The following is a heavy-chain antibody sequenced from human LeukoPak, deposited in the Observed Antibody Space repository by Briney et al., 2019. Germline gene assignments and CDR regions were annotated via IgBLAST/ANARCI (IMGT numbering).Heavy chain of an antibody. CDR1: GFIFSSYA. J-gene: IGHJ4*02. Sequence: PGGSLRLSCAASGFIFSSYAMHWVRQAPGKGLEWVAVISYDGSNKYYADSVKGRFTISRDNSKNTLYLQMNSLRAEDTAVYYCARELFHTGLLDYWGQGTLVTVSS. V-gene: IGHV3-30*04. D-gene: IGHD2-15*01. CDR3: ARELFHTGLLDY. CDR2: ISYDGSNK.